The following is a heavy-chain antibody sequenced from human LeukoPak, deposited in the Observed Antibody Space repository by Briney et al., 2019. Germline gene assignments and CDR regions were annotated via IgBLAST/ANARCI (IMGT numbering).Heavy chain of an antibody. J-gene: IGHJ4*02. CDR1: GFTFGSYW. V-gene: IGHV3-74*01. D-gene: IGHD4-17*01. CDR3: AKSFSGDYEDDY. CDR2: IDRDGSRI. Sequence: GGSLRLSCAVSGFTFGSYWMHWVRQAPGKGLVWVSRIDRDGSRINYADSVKGRFTISRDNGKNTLFLQMNSLRAEDAAVYYCAKSFSGDYEDDYWGQGTLVTVSS.